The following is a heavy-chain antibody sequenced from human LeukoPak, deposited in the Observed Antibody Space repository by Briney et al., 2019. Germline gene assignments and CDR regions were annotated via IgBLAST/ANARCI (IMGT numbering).Heavy chain of an antibody. Sequence: ASVRVSCKTSGYTFSNFGINWVRQAPGQGPEWMGWISGNNDNPNYGQKFQGRFAVTTDSSTTTAYMELGNLTFDDTAVYYCARDGTSTDDYWGQGTLVTVSS. V-gene: IGHV1-18*01. CDR1: GYTFSNFG. CDR3: ARDGTSTDDY. J-gene: IGHJ4*02. D-gene: IGHD2-2*01. CDR2: ISGNNDNP.